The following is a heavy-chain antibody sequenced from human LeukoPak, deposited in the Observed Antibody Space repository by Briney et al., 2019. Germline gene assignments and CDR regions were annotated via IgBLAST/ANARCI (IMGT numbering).Heavy chain of an antibody. V-gene: IGHV4-38-2*02. CDR1: NYPISNGYY. Sequence: PSETLSLTCTVSNYPISNGYYWGWIRQPPGKGLEWIGSIYHSGSTYYNPSLKSRVTISVDTSKKQFSLKLSSVTAADTAVYYCARGNIVDYWGQGTLVTVSS. J-gene: IGHJ4*02. D-gene: IGHD2/OR15-2a*01. CDR3: ARGNIVDY. CDR2: IYHSGST.